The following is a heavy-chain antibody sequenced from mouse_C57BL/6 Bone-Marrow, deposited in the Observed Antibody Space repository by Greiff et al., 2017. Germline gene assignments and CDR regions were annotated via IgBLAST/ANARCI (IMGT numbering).Heavy chain of an antibody. J-gene: IGHJ2*01. CDR3: ARGYYYGSSYWDY. CDR2: IYPGDGDT. Sequence: QVQLKQSGPELVKPGASVKISCKASGYAFSSSWMNWVKQRPGKGLEWIGRIYPGDGDTNYNGKFKGKATLTADKSSSTAYMQLSSLTSEDSAVYFCARGYYYGSSYWDYWGQGTTLTVSS. D-gene: IGHD1-1*01. V-gene: IGHV1-82*01. CDR1: GYAFSSSW.